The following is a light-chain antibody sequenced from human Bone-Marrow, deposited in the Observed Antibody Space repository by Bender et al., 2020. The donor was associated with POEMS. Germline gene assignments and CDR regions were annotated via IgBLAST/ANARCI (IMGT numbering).Light chain of an antibody. CDR1: STDIGTYTY. V-gene: IGLV2-14*03. Sequence: QSALTQPASVSGSPGQSITISCTGTSTDIGTYTYVSWYQQHPGKAPKLMIFDVTYRPSGVSHRFSGSQSGNTASLTISGLQADDEADYYCSSYTTSSTWVFGGGTKLTVL. J-gene: IGLJ3*02. CDR3: SSYTTSSTWV. CDR2: DVT.